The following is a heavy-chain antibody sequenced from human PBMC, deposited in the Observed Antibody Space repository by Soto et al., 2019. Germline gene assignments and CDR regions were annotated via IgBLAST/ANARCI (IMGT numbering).Heavy chain of an antibody. J-gene: IGHJ6*03. CDR1: GFTFSSYS. CDR2: ISSSSSTI. Sequence: EVQLVESGGGLVQPGGSLRLSCAASGFTFSSYSMNWVRQAPGKGLEWVSYISSSSSTIYYADSVKGRFTISRDNAKNSLYLQMNSLRAEDTAVYYCARGSRGEYSGYDLGDYYYMDVWGKGTTVTVSS. V-gene: IGHV3-48*01. D-gene: IGHD5-12*01. CDR3: ARGSRGEYSGYDLGDYYYMDV.